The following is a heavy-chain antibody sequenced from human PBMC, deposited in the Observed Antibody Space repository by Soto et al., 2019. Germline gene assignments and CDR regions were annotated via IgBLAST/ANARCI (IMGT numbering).Heavy chain of an antibody. D-gene: IGHD1-20*01. CDR3: ARDGPYNWNDWFDP. CDR1: GYTFTGYY. Sequence: ASVKVSCKTSGYTFTGYYIHWFRQAPGQGLEWMGWINPNSGDTKYAQKFQGRVTMTRDTSIRTAYMELSRLRSDDTAVYYCARDGPYNWNDWFDPWGEGTLVTVSS. V-gene: IGHV1-2*02. J-gene: IGHJ5*02. CDR2: INPNSGDT.